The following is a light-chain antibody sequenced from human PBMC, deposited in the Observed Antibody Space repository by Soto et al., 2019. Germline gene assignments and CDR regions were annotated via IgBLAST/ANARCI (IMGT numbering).Light chain of an antibody. V-gene: IGKV3-15*01. CDR2: GVS. J-gene: IGKJ4*01. CDR1: QSVGSN. CDR3: QQYNNWPPLT. Sequence: ERIMTQSPATLSVSPGESATLSCRASQSVGSNLAWYQQKPGQAPRLLIYGVSTRATGIPARFSGSGSETKFTLTISSLQSEDFAVYYCQQYNNWPPLTFGGGTKVEIK.